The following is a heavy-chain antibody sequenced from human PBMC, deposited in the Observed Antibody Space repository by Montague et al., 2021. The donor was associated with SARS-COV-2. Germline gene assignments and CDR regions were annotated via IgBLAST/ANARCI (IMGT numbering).Heavy chain of an antibody. CDR1: GGSISSGGYY. J-gene: IGHJ4*02. CDR2: IYYSGST. Sequence: TLSLTCTVSGGSISSGGYYWSWIRQHPGKGLEWIGYIYYSGSTYYNPSLKSRVTISVDTSKNQFSLKLSSVTAADTAVYYCARLTAGYCSGGSCYWGTGFDYWGQGTLATVSS. CDR3: ARLTAGYCSGGSCYWGTGFDY. V-gene: IGHV4-31*03. D-gene: IGHD2-15*01.